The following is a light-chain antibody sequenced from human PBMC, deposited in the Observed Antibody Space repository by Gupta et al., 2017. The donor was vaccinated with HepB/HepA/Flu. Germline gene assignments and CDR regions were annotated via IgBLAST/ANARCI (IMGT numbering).Light chain of an antibody. CDR3: QQSYSIPLT. CDR1: QSVSEY. J-gene: IGKJ2*01. CDR2: VAS. V-gene: IGKV1-39*01. Sequence: TQMTQSASSLAAMVGDRVTITCRANQSVSEYLNWYQHKPGKPPKLLIYVASSLASGVPSRFSGSGSETYYTLTITNLQPEDFATYYCQQSYSIPLTFGQGTILEIK.